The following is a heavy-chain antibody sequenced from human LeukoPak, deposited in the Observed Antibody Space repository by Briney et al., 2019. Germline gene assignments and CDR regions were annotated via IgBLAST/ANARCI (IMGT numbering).Heavy chain of an antibody. CDR2: IYTSGST. CDR3: ARVPGWDSSGWSFDY. CDR1: GGSISSYY. V-gene: IGHV4-4*07. D-gene: IGHD6-19*01. Sequence: PSETLSLTWTVSGGSISSYYWSWIRQPAGKGLEWIGRIYTSGSTNYNPSLKSRVTMSVDTSKNQFSLKLSSVTAADTAVYYCARVPGWDSSGWSFDYWGQGTLVTVSS. J-gene: IGHJ4*02.